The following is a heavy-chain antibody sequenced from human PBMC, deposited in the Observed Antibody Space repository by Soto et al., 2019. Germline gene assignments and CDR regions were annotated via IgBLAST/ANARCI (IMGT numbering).Heavy chain of an antibody. Sequence: GGSLRLSCAASGFTFSYYTMNWVRQAPGKGLEWVSSIISSDYIYYTDSVKGRFTISRDNAKNSVYLQMDSLRAEDTAVYYCARDSESLSYWGQGTLVTVSS. CDR1: GFTFSYYT. D-gene: IGHD6-25*01. CDR2: IISSDYI. V-gene: IGHV3-21*01. CDR3: ARDSESLSY. J-gene: IGHJ4*02.